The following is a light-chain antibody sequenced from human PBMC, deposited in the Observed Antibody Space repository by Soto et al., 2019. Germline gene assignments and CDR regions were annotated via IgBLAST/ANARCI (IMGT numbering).Light chain of an antibody. CDR2: DAS. J-gene: IGKJ1*01. V-gene: IGKV3-15*01. Sequence: VMTQSPATLSVSPGESATLSCRASQSISNNLAWYQQKPGQAPRLLMYDASTRATGIPDRFSGSGSGAEFTLTISSLQSEDLAVYYYQQYNNWPRTFGQGTKVEVK. CDR1: QSISNN. CDR3: QQYNNWPRT.